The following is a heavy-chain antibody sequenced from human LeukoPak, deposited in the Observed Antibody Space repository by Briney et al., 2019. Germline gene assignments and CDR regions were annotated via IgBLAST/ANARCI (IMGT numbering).Heavy chain of an antibody. D-gene: IGHD3-16*01. CDR1: GYTFTNND. CDR3: ARVGVPYLFDP. Sequence: ASVKVSCKASGYTFTNNDINWVRQATGQGLEWMGWMNPKSGNTGYAQKFQGRVTMTRNTSISTAYMELSSLRSEDTAVYYCARVGVPYLFDPWGQGTLVTVSS. CDR2: MNPKSGNT. J-gene: IGHJ5*02. V-gene: IGHV1-8*02.